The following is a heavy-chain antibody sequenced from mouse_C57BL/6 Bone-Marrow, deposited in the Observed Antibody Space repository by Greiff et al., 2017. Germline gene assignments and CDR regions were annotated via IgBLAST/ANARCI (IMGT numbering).Heavy chain of an antibody. CDR1: GYTFTSYC. Sequence: VKLMESGAELAKPGASVTLSCKASGYTFTSYCMHWVKQRPGQGLEWIGSINPSSGYTKYNQKFKDKATLTADKSSSTAYMQLSSRTYEDSAVYYCARKGFTTVVALDYWGQGTTLTVSS. V-gene: IGHV1-7*01. CDR3: ARKGFTTVVALDY. J-gene: IGHJ2*01. CDR2: INPSSGYT. D-gene: IGHD1-1*01.